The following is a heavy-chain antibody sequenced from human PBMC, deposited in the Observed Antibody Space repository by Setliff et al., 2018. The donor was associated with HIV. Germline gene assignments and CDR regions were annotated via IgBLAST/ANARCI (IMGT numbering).Heavy chain of an antibody. V-gene: IGHV1-69*10. Sequence: SVKVSCKASGCTFSSYAISWVRQAPGQGLEWMGGIIPIVDIAKYAQKFQDRVTITADKSTSTAFMELSSLRSEDTAVYYCARGSYRRRDGGTYFYQFDFWGRGTLVTVSS. CDR2: IIPIVDIA. J-gene: IGHJ4*02. CDR3: ARGSYRRRDGGTYFYQFDF. D-gene: IGHD1-26*01. CDR1: GCTFSSYA.